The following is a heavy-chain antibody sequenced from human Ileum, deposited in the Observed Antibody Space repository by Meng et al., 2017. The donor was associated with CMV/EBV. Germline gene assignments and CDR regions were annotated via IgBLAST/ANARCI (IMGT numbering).Heavy chain of an antibody. V-gene: IGHV7-4-1*02. D-gene: IGHD1-26*01. Sequence: QVHLVQSGSELKKPGASVKVSCKTSGYTFTSNNIIWVRQAPGQGPELMGWIDTNTGNPTYAQGFTGRFVFSLDTSVNTAYLQISSLKAEDTAVYYCARDGLSGRYFDYWGQGTLVTVSS. J-gene: IGHJ4*02. CDR3: ARDGLSGRYFDY. CDR2: IDTNTGNP. CDR1: GYTFTSNN.